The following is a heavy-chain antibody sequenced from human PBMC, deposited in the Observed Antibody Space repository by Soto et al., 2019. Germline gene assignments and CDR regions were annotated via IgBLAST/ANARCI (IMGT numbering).Heavy chain of an antibody. CDR2: ISSSSSYI. V-gene: IGHV3-21*01. D-gene: IGHD6-13*01. CDR3: ARDLQLGIRLWIAAAGPGGGMDV. J-gene: IGHJ6*02. Sequence: GGSLRLSCAASGLTFSSYSMNWVRQAPGKGLEWVSSISSSSSYIYYADSVKGRFTISRDNAKNSLYLQMNSMRAEDTAAYYCARDLQLGIRLWIAAAGPGGGMDVWGQGTTVTVSS. CDR1: GLTFSSYS.